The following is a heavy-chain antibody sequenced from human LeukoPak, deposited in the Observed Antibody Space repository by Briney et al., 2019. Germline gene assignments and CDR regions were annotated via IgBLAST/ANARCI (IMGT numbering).Heavy chain of an antibody. D-gene: IGHD1-1*01. J-gene: IGHJ4*02. Sequence: GASVKVSCKASGYTXTSYYIDWVRQAPGQGLEWMGRIIPILGIANYAQKFQGRVTMTGDPSTRTVYMELSSLTSDDTAVYYCARGTTDDYWGQGTPVTVSS. CDR3: ARGTTDDY. CDR2: IIPILGIA. CDR1: GYTXTSYY. V-gene: IGHV1-46*01.